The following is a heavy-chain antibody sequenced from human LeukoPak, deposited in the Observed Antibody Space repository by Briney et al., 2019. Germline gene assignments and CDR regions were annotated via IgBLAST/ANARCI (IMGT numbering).Heavy chain of an antibody. J-gene: IGHJ5*02. CDR1: GYTFTGYY. D-gene: IGHD3-16*01. CDR2: INPNSGGT. V-gene: IGHV1-2*02. CDR3: AREADAGHDYVWGSRYNWFDP. Sequence: ASVKVSCKASGYTFTGYYMHWVRQAPGQGLEWMGWINPNSGGTNYAQKFQGRVTMTRDTSISTAYMELSRLRSDDTAVYYCAREADAGHDYVWGSRYNWFDPWGQGTLVTVSS.